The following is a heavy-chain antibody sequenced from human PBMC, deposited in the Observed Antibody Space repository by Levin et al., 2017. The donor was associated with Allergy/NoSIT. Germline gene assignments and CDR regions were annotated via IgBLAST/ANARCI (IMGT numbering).Heavy chain of an antibody. CDR2: IMNDDKT. CDR3: ARRITMIVVPSP. J-gene: IGHJ5*02. Sequence: GGSLRLSCAASGFTLRNYGMSWVRQAPGKGLEWVSTIMNDDKTYYADSVKGRFTISRDNSKNTLYLQMMSLRAEDTAIYYCARRITMIVVPSPWGQGTLVTVSS. V-gene: IGHV3-23*01. D-gene: IGHD3-22*01. CDR1: GFTLRNYG.